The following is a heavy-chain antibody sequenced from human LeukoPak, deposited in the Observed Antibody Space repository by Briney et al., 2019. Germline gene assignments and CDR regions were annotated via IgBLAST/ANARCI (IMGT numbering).Heavy chain of an antibody. J-gene: IGHJ4*02. V-gene: IGHV4-34*01. CDR2: INHSGST. Sequence: PSETLSLTCAVYGGSFSGYYWSWIRQPPGKGLEWIGEINHSGSTNYNPSLKSRVTISVDTSKNQFSLKLSSVTAADTAVYYCARGRGYFTMFRGPHGGRYFAYWGQETLSTFPS. CDR3: ARGRGYFTMFRGPHGGRYFAY. CDR1: GGSFSGYY. D-gene: IGHD3-10*01.